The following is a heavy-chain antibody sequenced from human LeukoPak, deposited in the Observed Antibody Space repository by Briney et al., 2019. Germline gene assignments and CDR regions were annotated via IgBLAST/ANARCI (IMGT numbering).Heavy chain of an antibody. CDR3: AKDFVTTVTTTPGVDS. CDR2: ISYDGNNK. D-gene: IGHD4-11*01. Sequence: GGSLRLSCPASGFPFSYYAMHWVRQAPGKGLEWVALISYDGNNKYHADSVKGRFTISRDNSKNTLFLQMNSLRAEDTAVYYCAKDFVTTVTTTPGVDSWGQGTLVTVSS. V-gene: IGHV3-30-3*01. J-gene: IGHJ4*02. CDR1: GFPFSYYA.